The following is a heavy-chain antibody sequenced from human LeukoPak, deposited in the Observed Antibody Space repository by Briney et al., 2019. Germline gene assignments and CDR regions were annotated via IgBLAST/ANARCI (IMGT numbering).Heavy chain of an antibody. D-gene: IGHD6-6*01. CDR1: VYTFTRYY. CDR3: ASGSSISAPPFDY. Sequence: TSVKVSCKASVYTFTRYYMHWVRQAPGQGLEWMGIINPSGGSTSYAQKFQGRVTMTRDTSTSTVYMELSSLRSVDTAVYYCASGSSISAPPFDYWGQGTLVTVSS. V-gene: IGHV1-46*01. CDR2: INPSGGST. J-gene: IGHJ4*02.